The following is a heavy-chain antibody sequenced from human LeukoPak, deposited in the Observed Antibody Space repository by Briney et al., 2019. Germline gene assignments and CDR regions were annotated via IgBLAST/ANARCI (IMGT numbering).Heavy chain of an antibody. Sequence: GGSLRLSCAASGFTFSSYAMHWVRQAPGKGLEWVAVISYDGSNKYYADSVKGRFTISRDNSKNTLYLQMNSLRAEDTALYYCAKDMGYSGNYRTPDYWGQGTLATVSS. CDR1: GFTFSSYA. V-gene: IGHV3-30*04. D-gene: IGHD1-26*01. CDR3: AKDMGYSGNYRTPDY. CDR2: ISYDGSNK. J-gene: IGHJ4*02.